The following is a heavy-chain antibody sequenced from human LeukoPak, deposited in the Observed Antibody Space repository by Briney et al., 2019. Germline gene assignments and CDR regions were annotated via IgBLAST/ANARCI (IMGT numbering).Heavy chain of an antibody. V-gene: IGHV4-39*01. CDR3: ARLRGTNTGGWFDWFDP. CDR1: GGSISSSSYY. D-gene: IGHD1-7*01. Sequence: SETLSLTCTVSGGSISSSSYYWGWIRLPPGMGLEWIGTIYYGGSTYYNPSLKSRVTISVDSSKNQFSLKLSSVTAADTAVYYCARLRGTNTGGWFDWFDPWGQGILVTVSS. J-gene: IGHJ5*02. CDR2: IYYGGST.